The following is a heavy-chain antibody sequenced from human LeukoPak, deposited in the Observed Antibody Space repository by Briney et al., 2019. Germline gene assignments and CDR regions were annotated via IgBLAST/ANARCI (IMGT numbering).Heavy chain of an antibody. Sequence: GASVKVSCRASGYTFTNFGISWVRQATGQGLEWMGWISAYNGNTNYAQRLQGRVTMTTDTSTSTAYMELRSLRSDDTAVYYCARDRDYGDYNTQDLFVYWGQGTLVTVSS. V-gene: IGHV1-18*01. CDR3: ARDRDYGDYNTQDLFVY. CDR2: ISAYNGNT. D-gene: IGHD4-17*01. J-gene: IGHJ4*02. CDR1: GYTFTNFG.